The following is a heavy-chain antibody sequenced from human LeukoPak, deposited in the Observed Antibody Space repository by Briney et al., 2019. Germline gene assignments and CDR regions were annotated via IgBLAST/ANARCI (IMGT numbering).Heavy chain of an antibody. J-gene: IGHJ4*02. Sequence: GGSLRLSCAASGFTFSSYGMHWVRQAPGKGLEWVAVISYDGSNKYYADSVKGRFTISRDNSKNTLYLQMNSLRAENTAVYYCAKAADDYYDSSGYYKDYWGQGTLVTVSS. D-gene: IGHD3-22*01. V-gene: IGHV3-30*18. CDR3: AKAADDYYDSSGYYKDY. CDR2: ISYDGSNK. CDR1: GFTFSSYG.